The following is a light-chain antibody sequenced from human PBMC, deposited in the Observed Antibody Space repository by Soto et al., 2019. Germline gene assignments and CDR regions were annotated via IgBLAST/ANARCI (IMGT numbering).Light chain of an antibody. CDR1: QSISSW. CDR2: DAS. J-gene: IGKJ1*01. CDR3: QQYTSYSWT. V-gene: IGKV1-5*01. Sequence: DIQMTQSPSTLSASVGDRVTITCRASQSISSWLAWYQQKPGKAPKLLIYDASSLESGVPSRVSGSGSGTEFTLTLCSLQPDDFATYYCQQYTSYSWTFGQGTKVQIK.